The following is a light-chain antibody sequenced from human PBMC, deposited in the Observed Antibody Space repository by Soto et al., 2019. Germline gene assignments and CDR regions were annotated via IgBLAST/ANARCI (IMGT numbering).Light chain of an antibody. Sequence: IQLTQSPSSLSASIGDRVTITCRASQDINSYLAWYQQKPGKAPNLLIYEASILQRGVPSRFSGSNSWTDFTLTISSLQAEDFATYYCQQTRSYPSTFGGGTQVDSK. CDR1: QDINSY. J-gene: IGKJ4*01. V-gene: IGKV1-9*01. CDR2: EAS. CDR3: QQTRSYPST.